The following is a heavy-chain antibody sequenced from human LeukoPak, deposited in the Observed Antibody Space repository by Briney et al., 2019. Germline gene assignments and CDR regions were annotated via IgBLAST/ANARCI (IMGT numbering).Heavy chain of an antibody. Sequence: AGGSLRLSCAASGFTFSSYAMSWVRQAPGKVLEWVSAISGSGGSTYYADSVKGRFTISRDNSKNTLYLQMNSLRAEDTAVYYCAKFLPTHIVVANYYFDYWGQGTLVTVSS. CDR2: ISGSGGST. V-gene: IGHV3-23*01. D-gene: IGHD2-21*01. CDR3: AKFLPTHIVVANYYFDY. CDR1: GFTFSSYA. J-gene: IGHJ4*02.